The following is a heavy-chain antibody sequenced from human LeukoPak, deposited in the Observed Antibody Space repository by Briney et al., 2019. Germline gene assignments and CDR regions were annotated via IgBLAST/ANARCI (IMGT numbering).Heavy chain of an antibody. J-gene: IGHJ3*02. V-gene: IGHV3-21*04. D-gene: IGHD4-17*01. Sequence: RPGGSLRLSCAASGFTFSTYSMNWVRQAPGKGLEWVSSISSSSSYIHYADSVKGRFTISRDNAKNSLFLQMNSLRAEDTAVYYCAKYMTTDAFDIWGQGTMVTVSS. CDR3: AKYMTTDAFDI. CDR1: GFTFSTYS. CDR2: ISSSSSYI.